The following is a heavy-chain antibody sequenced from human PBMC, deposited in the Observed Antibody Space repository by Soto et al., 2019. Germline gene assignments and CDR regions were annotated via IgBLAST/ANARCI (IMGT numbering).Heavy chain of an antibody. V-gene: IGHV4-59*11. D-gene: IGHD7-27*01. J-gene: IGHJ4*02. CDR2: IYYNGNT. CDR1: GGSISNHY. CDR3: TRANWYSEY. Sequence: QVQLQESGPGLVKPSETLSLTCTVSGGSISNHYWSWIRQPPGKGLEWIGYIYYNGNTNYNPSLKCRFTMSVDTSKNQISLKLSSVTAADTAVYYCTRANWYSEYWGQGTLVTVSS.